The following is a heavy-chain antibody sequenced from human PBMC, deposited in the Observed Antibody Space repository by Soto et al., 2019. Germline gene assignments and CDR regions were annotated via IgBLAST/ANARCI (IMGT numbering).Heavy chain of an antibody. Sequence: GGSLRLSCAASGFTFSSYDMHWVRQATGKGLEWVSAIGTAGDPYYPGSVKGRFTISRDNAKDSVYLQMSSLRAEDTALYYCAKDMAHYDFWGNNERALDVWGQGTTVTVSS. J-gene: IGHJ6*02. CDR3: AKDMAHYDFWGNNERALDV. CDR2: IGTAGDP. D-gene: IGHD3-3*01. CDR1: GFTFSSYD. V-gene: IGHV3-13*05.